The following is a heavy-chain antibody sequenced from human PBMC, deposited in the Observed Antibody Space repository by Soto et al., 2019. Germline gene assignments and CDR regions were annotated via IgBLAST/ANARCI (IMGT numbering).Heavy chain of an antibody. Sequence: PVESLKISCRGSGYSFTSYWIGWVRQMPGKGLEWMGIIYPGDSYAGYSPSFQGQVTISADKSITTAYLQWSSLKASDTAMYYCARRGYCSGGSCHSAASDIWGQGKMVTVSS. D-gene: IGHD2-15*01. CDR3: ARRGYCSGGSCHSAASDI. V-gene: IGHV5-51*01. CDR2: IYPGDSYA. J-gene: IGHJ3*02. CDR1: GYSFTSYW.